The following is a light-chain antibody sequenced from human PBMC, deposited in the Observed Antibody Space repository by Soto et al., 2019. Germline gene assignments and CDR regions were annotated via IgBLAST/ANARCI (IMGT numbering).Light chain of an antibody. V-gene: IGKV3-15*01. CDR3: QQYNNWPPYT. CDR2: GAS. Sequence: EIVLTQSPATLSVSPGNRATLSCRASQSVNSDLAWYQQKPGQAPRLLIYGASTRATGTPTRFSGSGSGTEFTLTISSLQSEDFAVYFCQQYNNWPPYTFGQGIKLEIK. CDR1: QSVNSD. J-gene: IGKJ2*01.